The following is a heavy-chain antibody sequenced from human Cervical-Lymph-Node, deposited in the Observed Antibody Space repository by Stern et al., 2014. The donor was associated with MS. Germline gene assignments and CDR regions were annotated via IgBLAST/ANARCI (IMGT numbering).Heavy chain of an antibody. CDR2: ISYDGGEK. CDR3: AKAAVDYSMYFPEY. CDR1: GFTFSMSG. V-gene: IGHV3-30*18. Sequence: MQLVESGGGVVQPGTSLRLSCVASGFTFSMSGMHWVRQAPGKGLEWVAIISYDGGEKHFADSVKGRFTISRDNSENTVYLQLNSLRPEDTAVYFCAKAAVDYSMYFPEYWGQGTLVTVSS. D-gene: IGHD4-11*01. J-gene: IGHJ4*02.